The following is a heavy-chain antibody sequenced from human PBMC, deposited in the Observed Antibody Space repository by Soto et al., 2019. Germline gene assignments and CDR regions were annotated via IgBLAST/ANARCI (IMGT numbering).Heavy chain of an antibody. V-gene: IGHV3-15*07. J-gene: IGHJ5*02. D-gene: IGHD5-18*01. CDR3: TINHLPLLPAVTSGSVDP. Sequence: EVQLVESGGGLVKPGGSLRLSCAASGFTFSNAWMNWVRQAPGKGLEWVGRIKSKTDGGTTDYAAPVKGRFTITRDDSKNTLYLQMNSLKTEDTAVYYCTINHLPLLPAVTSGSVDPWGQGTVVAVSS. CDR2: IKSKTDGGTT. CDR1: GFTFSNAW.